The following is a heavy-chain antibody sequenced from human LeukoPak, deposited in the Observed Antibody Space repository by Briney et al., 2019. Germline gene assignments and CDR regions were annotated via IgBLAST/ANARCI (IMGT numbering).Heavy chain of an antibody. CDR1: GFTFSSYG. Sequence: GGSLRLSCAASGFTFSSYGMHWVRQAPGKGLEWVAVIWYDGSNKYYADSVKGRFTISRDNSKNTLDLQMNSLRVEDTAVYFCAKDKDTPATAQPQRGYFESWGQGTLVTVSS. J-gene: IGHJ4*02. V-gene: IGHV3-33*06. D-gene: IGHD2-15*01. CDR2: IWYDGSNK. CDR3: AKDKDTPATAQPQRGYFES.